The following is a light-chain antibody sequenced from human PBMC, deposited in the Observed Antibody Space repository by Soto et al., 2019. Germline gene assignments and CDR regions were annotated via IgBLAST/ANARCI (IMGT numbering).Light chain of an antibody. V-gene: IGKV1-5*01. CDR3: QQYNSYSEA. Sequence: GDRVTITCRASQSISSWLAWYQQKPGKAPKLLIFDAFSLESGVPSRFSGSRSGTEFTLTISSLQPDDYATYYCQQYNSYSEAFGQGTKVDIK. J-gene: IGKJ1*01. CDR2: DAF. CDR1: QSISSW.